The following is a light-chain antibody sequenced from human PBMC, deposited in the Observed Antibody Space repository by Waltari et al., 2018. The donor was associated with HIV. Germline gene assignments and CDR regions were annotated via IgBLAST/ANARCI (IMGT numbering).Light chain of an antibody. CDR3: SSYAGSNNPVV. Sequence: QSALTQPPSASGSPGPSVTISCTATSSDFAGSNYFSWYQQHPGKAPKLMIYEVSKRPSGVPDRFSGSKSGNTASLTVSGLQAEDEADYYCSSYAGSNNPVVFGGGTKLTVL. V-gene: IGLV2-8*01. J-gene: IGLJ2*01. CDR1: SSDFAGSNY. CDR2: EVS.